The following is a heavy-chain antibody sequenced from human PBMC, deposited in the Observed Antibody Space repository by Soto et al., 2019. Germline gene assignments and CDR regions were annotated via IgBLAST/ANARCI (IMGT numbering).Heavy chain of an antibody. CDR1: GGAISGSY. CDR3: SRSVAVPGAHIDY. D-gene: IGHD6-19*01. Sequence: QVQLQEAGPGLVKPSETLSLTCSVCGGAISGSYWSWIRQSPGKGLEWLSYVYYTGSTNYSPSLRSRVSISVDTSKNEFSLRLSSVTAADTAVYFCSRSVAVPGAHIDYWGQGTQVTVSS. V-gene: IGHV4-59*01. CDR2: VYYTGST. J-gene: IGHJ4*02.